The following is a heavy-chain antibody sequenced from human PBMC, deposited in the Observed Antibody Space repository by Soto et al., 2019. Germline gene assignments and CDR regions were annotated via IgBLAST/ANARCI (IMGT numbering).Heavy chain of an antibody. CDR3: ANKGGTYYFY. CDR1: GASISGSKW. D-gene: IGHD1-26*01. Sequence: QVQLQESGPGLVKPSGTLSLTCAVSGASISGSKWWTWVRQSPGKGLEWIGEISPSGNSNYNPSLKGRVTISVDKSNNHFSLQLTSVTAADTAIYYCANKGGTYYFYWGQGTLVTVSS. J-gene: IGHJ4*02. CDR2: ISPSGNS. V-gene: IGHV4-4*02.